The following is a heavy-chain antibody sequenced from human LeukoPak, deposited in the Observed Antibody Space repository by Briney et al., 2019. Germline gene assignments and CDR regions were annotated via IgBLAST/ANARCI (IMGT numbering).Heavy chain of an antibody. J-gene: IGHJ3*02. CDR2: IKQDGSEK. D-gene: IGHD1-7*01. Sequence: GRSLRHSCAASGFTFSSYGMHWVRQAPGKGLEWVANIKQDGSEKYYVDSVKGRFTISRDNAKNSVYLQMNRLRAEDTAVYYCARLLRGGTSGYAFDIWGQGTMVTVSS. CDR3: ARLLRGGTSGYAFDI. V-gene: IGHV3-7*01. CDR1: GFTFSSYG.